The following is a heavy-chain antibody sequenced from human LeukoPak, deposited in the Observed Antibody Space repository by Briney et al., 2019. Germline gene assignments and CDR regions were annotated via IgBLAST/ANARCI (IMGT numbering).Heavy chain of an antibody. D-gene: IGHD6-13*01. CDR3: AKSRGSWRLDY. CDR1: AFPFSNYG. Sequence: GGSLRLSCAVSAFPFSNYGMAWGRQAPGQGLEWVSAIGGSTTYYADSVKGRFTISIDTSKNTLNLQMNSLRAEDSAVYYCAKSRGSWRLDYWGQGTLVTVSS. J-gene: IGHJ4*01. V-gene: IGHV3-23*01. CDR2: IGGSTT.